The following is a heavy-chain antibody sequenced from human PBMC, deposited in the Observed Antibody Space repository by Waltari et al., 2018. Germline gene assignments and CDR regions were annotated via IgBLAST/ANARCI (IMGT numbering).Heavy chain of an antibody. Sequence: EVQLVESGGGLAQPGGSLRLSCAASGFSFSTFNMNWVRQAPGKGLEWVSYINSGRSTSYYADSVKGRFTISRDNAKNSLYLQMNSLRAEDTAVYYCATRISGDFGGYCGQGTLVTVSS. J-gene: IGHJ4*02. CDR1: GFSFSTFN. D-gene: IGHD2-21*02. CDR2: INSGRSTS. CDR3: ATRISGDFGGY. V-gene: IGHV3-48*04.